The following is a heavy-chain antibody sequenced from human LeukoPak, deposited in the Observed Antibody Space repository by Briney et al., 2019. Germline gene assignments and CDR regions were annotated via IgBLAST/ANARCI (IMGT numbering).Heavy chain of an antibody. CDR3: AKVTRRIAAAGTIDY. CDR2: ISGSGGST. J-gene: IGHJ4*02. D-gene: IGHD6-13*01. Sequence: GGSLRLSCAASGFTLSSYAMSWVRQAPGKGLEWVSAISGSGGSTYYADSVKGRFTISRDNSKNTLYLQMNSLRAEDTAVYYCAKVTRRIAAAGTIDYWGQGTLVTVSS. V-gene: IGHV3-23*01. CDR1: GFTLSSYA.